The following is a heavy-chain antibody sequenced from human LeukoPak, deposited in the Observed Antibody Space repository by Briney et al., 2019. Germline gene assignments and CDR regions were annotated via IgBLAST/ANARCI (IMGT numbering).Heavy chain of an antibody. CDR3: AKDQSEGATKGYGYCFDY. CDR1: GFTFSSYG. CDR2: ISYDGSNK. V-gene: IGHV3-30*18. Sequence: PGGPLRLSCAASGFTFSSYGMHWVRQAPGKGLEWVAVISYDGSNKYYADSVKGRFTISRDNSKNTLYLQMNSLRAEDTAVYYCAKDQSEGATKGYGYCFDYWGQGTLVTVSS. J-gene: IGHJ4*02. D-gene: IGHD1-26*01.